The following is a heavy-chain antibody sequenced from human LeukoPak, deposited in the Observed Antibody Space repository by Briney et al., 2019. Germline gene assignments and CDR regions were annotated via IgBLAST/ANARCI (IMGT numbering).Heavy chain of an antibody. J-gene: IGHJ4*02. V-gene: IGHV4-34*01. CDR3: VGTPDGANAGAPDC. CDR1: GGSFSGYY. D-gene: IGHD4/OR15-4a*01. CDR2: INHSGST. Sequence: TSETLSLTCAVYGGSFSGYYWSWIRQPPGKGLEWIGEINHSGSTNYNPSLKSRVTISVDTSKNQFSLKLSSVTAADTAVFYCVGTPDGANAGAPDCWGQGTLVTVSS.